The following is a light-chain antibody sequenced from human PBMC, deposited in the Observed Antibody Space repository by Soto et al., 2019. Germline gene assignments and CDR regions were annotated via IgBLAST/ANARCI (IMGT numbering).Light chain of an antibody. CDR3: NFYPCTTAYV. CDR1: SSYEGGYNY. CDR2: EVS. Sequence: QAGLTRPAARSRSPGQTISISRTATSSYEGGYNYVSWYQQQSGKAPKLIIHEVSYRPSGVSNRFSGSKSGNTASLTISGLQAEDEADPYSNFYPCTTAYVFELGTNAAVL. V-gene: IGLV2-14*01. J-gene: IGLJ1*01.